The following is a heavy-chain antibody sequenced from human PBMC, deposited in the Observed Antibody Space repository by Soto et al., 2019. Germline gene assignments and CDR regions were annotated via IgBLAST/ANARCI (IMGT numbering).Heavy chain of an antibody. CDR1: GFTFDDYA. Sequence: QPGGSLRLSCAASGFTFDDYAMHWVRQAPGKGLEWVSGISWNSGSIGYADSVKGRFTISRDNAKNSLYLQMNSLRAEDTALYYCAKDPRAIFGVVTIYYFDYWGQGTLVTVSS. D-gene: IGHD3-3*01. V-gene: IGHV3-9*01. J-gene: IGHJ4*02. CDR2: ISWNSGSI. CDR3: AKDPRAIFGVVTIYYFDY.